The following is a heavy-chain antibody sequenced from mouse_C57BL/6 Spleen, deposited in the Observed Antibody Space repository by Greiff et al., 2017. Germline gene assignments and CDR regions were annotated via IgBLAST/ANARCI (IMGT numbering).Heavy chain of an antibody. Sequence: EVQLQESGPELVKPGASVKISCKASGYSFTDYNMNWVKQRNGTSLEWIGLINPNYGTTSYNQKFKGKATLTVDQSSSTAYMQLNSLTSEDSAVYYCARWHTVVATEGDFDVWGTGTTVTVSA. V-gene: IGHV1-39*01. D-gene: IGHD1-1*01. J-gene: IGHJ1*03. CDR1: GYSFTDYN. CDR2: INPNYGTT. CDR3: ARWHTVVATEGDFDV.